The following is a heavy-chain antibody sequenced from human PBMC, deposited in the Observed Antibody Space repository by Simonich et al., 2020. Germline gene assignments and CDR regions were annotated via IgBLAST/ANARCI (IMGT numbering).Heavy chain of an antibody. CDR1: GYTFTGYY. V-gene: IGHV1-2*02. J-gene: IGHJ3*02. CDR3: ARNGLVGILKAFDI. D-gene: IGHD2-21*01. Sequence: QVQLVQSGAEVKKPGASVKVSCKASGYTFTGYYMPWVRQAPGQGLEGMGWVNPNRGGTNYAQNVQGRVTMTRDTSSSTAYMELSRLRSDDTAVYYCARNGLVGILKAFDIWDQGTMVTVSS. CDR2: VNPNRGGT.